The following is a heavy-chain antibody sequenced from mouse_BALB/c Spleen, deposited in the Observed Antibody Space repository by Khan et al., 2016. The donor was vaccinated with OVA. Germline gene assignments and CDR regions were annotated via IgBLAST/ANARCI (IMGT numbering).Heavy chain of an antibody. CDR1: GYTFTSNT. Sequence: VQLQQSGAELARPGASVRMSCKASGYTFTSNTMHWVKQRPGQGLEWIGYINPRSGYTNYNQNFKDKATLTAEKSSSTAYMHMSSLTSEDSAVYYCARRTTGYTMDYWGQGTSVTVSS. D-gene: IGHD2-14*01. CDR3: ARRTTGYTMDY. V-gene: IGHV1-4*01. CDR2: INPRSGYT. J-gene: IGHJ4*01.